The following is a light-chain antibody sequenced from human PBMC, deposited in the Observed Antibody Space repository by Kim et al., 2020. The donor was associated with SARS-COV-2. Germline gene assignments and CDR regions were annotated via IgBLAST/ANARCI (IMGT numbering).Light chain of an antibody. CDR3: SSYTSSSRV. Sequence: QSALTQPASVSGSPGQTITISCTGTSSDVGGYNYVSWYQQHPGKAPKLMIYDVSKRPSGVSNCFSGSKSVNTASLTISGLQGGDEADYYCSSYTSSSRVFGGGTQMTVL. CDR2: DVS. CDR1: SSDVGGYNY. V-gene: IGLV2-14*01. J-gene: IGLJ3*02.